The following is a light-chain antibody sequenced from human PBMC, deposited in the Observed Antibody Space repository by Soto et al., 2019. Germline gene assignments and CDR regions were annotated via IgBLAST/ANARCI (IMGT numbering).Light chain of an antibody. CDR3: QQYNSYSLT. V-gene: IGKV1-5*03. CDR1: QSISSW. CDR2: KAS. J-gene: IGKJ4*01. Sequence: DIQMTQSPSTLSVSVGERVTITCRASQSISSWLAWYQQKPGKAPKLLIYKASSLESGVPSRFSGSGSGTEFTLTISSLQPDDFATYYCQQYNSYSLTFGGGTKVEIK.